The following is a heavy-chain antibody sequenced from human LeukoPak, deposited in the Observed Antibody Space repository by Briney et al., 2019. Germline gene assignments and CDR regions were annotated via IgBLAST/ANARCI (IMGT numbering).Heavy chain of an antibody. CDR2: IITIFGTA. V-gene: IGHV1-69*13. J-gene: IGHJ4*02. Sequence: ASVKVSCKASGGTFSSYAISWVRQAPGQGLEWMGGIITIFGTANYAQKFQGRVTITADESTSTAYMELSSLRSEDTAVYYCARANQIGAARPFDYWGQGTLVTVSS. CDR1: GGTFSSYA. CDR3: ARANQIGAARPFDY. D-gene: IGHD6-6*01.